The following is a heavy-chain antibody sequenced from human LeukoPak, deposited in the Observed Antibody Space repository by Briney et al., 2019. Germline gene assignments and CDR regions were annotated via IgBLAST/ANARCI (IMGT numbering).Heavy chain of an antibody. CDR1: GGSFSGYY. Sequence: PSETLSLTCAVCGGSFSGYYWRWIRQPPGKGLEWIGEINHSGSTNYNPSLKSRVTISVDTSKNQFSLKLSSVTAADTAVYYCARGRGFTVTTRFDYWGQGTLVTVSS. V-gene: IGHV4-34*01. CDR2: INHSGST. CDR3: ARGRGFTVTTRFDY. D-gene: IGHD4-17*01. J-gene: IGHJ4*02.